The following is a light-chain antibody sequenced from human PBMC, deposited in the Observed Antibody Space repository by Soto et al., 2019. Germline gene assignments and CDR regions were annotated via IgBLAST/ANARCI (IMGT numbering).Light chain of an antibody. CDR3: SSYADTAWV. J-gene: IGLJ3*02. V-gene: IGLV2-8*01. CDR1: SSDVGGYNY. Sequence: HSALTQPPSASGSPGQSVTISCTGTSSDVGGYNYVSWYQQHPGKAPKLIIYEVTKRPSGVPDRFSGSKSGNTASLTVSGLQAEDEADYHCSSYADTAWVLGGGTKLTVL. CDR2: EVT.